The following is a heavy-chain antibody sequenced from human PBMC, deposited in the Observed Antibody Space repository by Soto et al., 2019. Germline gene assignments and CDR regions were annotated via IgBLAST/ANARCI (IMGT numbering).Heavy chain of an antibody. J-gene: IGHJ5*02. CDR2: ISSNSAYI. CDR3: TRDASRDSGAGVWFDP. Sequence: EVQLVESGGGLVKPGGSLRLSCAASGFTFRSFTMNWVRQAPGKGLEWVSTISSNSAYIYYTDALRGRFTISRDNAKNSLHLRMNSLRAEHTAVYYCTRDASRDSGAGVWFDPWGPGTVVTVSS. V-gene: IGHV3-21*02. CDR1: GFTFRSFT. D-gene: IGHD6-25*01.